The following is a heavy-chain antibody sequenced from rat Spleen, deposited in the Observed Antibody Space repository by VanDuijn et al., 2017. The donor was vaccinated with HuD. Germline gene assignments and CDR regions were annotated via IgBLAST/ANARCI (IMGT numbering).Heavy chain of an antibody. CDR2: ISYDGSST. CDR3: ASQQLYWFAY. Sequence: EVQLVESGGGLVQPGRSLKLSCAASGFTFSNYGMAWVRQAPTKGLEWVATISYDGSSTYYRDSVKGRFTISRDNAKSTLYLQMDSLRSGDTATYYCASQQLYWFAYWGQGTLVTVSS. V-gene: IGHV5-29*01. CDR1: GFTFSNYG. D-gene: IGHD1-2*01. J-gene: IGHJ3*01.